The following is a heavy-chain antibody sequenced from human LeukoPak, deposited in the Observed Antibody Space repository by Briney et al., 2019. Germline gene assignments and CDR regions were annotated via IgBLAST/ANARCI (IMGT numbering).Heavy chain of an antibody. D-gene: IGHD3-3*01. CDR1: GGAISSYY. CDR2: IYTAGST. J-gene: IGHJ2*01. Sequence: PSETLSLTCTVSGGAISSYYWSWIRQPPGKGLEWIGYIYTAGSTDYNPSLKSRITISVDTSKNQLSLNLSSVTAADTAVYYCARRGTIFGPESLWSRGTLVTVSS. CDR3: ARRGTIFGPESL. V-gene: IGHV4-4*09.